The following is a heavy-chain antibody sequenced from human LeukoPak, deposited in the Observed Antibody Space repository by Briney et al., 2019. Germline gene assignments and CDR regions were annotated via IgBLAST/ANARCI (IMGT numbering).Heavy chain of an antibody. D-gene: IGHD5-12*01. CDR1: GYSYTNYW. V-gene: IGHV5-51*01. CDR2: IYPGDSDT. CDR3: ARHPPSGYDYYFDY. J-gene: IGHJ4*02. Sequence: ESPKLSLQGPGYSYTNYWIGWGRQTSGKGLERMGIIYPGDSDTRYSPSFQGQVTISADKSISTAYLQWSSLKASDTAIYFCARHPPSGYDYYFDYWGQGALITVSS.